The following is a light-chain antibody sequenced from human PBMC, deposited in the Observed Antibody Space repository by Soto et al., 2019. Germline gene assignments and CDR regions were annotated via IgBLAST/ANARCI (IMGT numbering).Light chain of an antibody. Sequence: QSALTQPASVSGSPGQSITISCTGTSSDVGGYNYVSWYQQYPGKAPKLIIYEVSYRPSGVSNRFSGSKSGNTASLTISGLQAEDEADYYCSSYTSSSTLEFFGTGTKLNVL. CDR1: SSDVGGYNY. V-gene: IGLV2-14*01. CDR2: EVS. CDR3: SSYTSSSTLEF. J-gene: IGLJ1*01.